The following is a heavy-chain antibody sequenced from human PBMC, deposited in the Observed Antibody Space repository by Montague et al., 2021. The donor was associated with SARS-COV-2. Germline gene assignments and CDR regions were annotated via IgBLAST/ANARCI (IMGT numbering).Heavy chain of an antibody. J-gene: IGHJ6*02. CDR2: ISYSGST. D-gene: IGHD3-10*01. V-gene: IGHV4-39*07. CDR1: GGSIRSSSHF. Sequence: SETLSLTCTVSGGSIRSSSHFWGWFRQPPGQRLEWIGTISYSGSTYYSPSLKSRVIMSADTSKNQFSLNLRSVTAADTAVYFCGFGRGFAVGNHYYYSYGLDVWGQGTTVTVSS. CDR3: GFGRGFAVGNHYYYSYGLDV.